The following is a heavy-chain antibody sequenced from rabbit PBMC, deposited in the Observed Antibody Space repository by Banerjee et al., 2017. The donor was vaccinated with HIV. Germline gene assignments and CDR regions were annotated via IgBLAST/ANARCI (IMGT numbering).Heavy chain of an antibody. CDR3: ARPAYIYDGSGSFYVPHFDL. CDR1: GFSFSSSYW. D-gene: IGHD8-1*01. J-gene: IGHJ4*01. Sequence: QEQLEESGGDLVKPEGSLTLTCTASGFSFSSSYWICWVRQAPGKGLEWIACIAAGSAVTNYATWAKGRFTISEASSTTVTLQMTSLTAADTATYFCARPAYIYDGSGSFYVPHFDLWGPGTLVTVS. V-gene: IGHV1S45*01. CDR2: IAAGSAVT.